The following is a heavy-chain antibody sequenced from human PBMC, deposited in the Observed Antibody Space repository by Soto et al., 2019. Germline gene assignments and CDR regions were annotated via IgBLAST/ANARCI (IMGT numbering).Heavy chain of an antibody. D-gene: IGHD3-9*01. Sequence: ASVKVSCKASGYTFTTYAMHWVRQAPGQRLEWMGWINAGSGNTKYSQKFQGRVTITRDTSASTAYMELSSLRSEDTSVYYCARRDYDILTGKGSGLDYWGQGTLVTVSS. CDR1: GYTFTTYA. CDR2: INAGSGNT. J-gene: IGHJ4*02. V-gene: IGHV1-3*01. CDR3: ARRDYDILTGKGSGLDY.